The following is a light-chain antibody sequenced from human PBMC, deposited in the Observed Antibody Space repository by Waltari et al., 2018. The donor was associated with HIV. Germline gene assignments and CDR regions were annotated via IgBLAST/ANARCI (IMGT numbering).Light chain of an antibody. J-gene: IGLJ2*01. V-gene: IGLV3-1*01. Sequence: SYEFTQPPSVSVSPGEPASITCSGDELGSRYVSWYQQKPGQSPGLVIYQDTKRPSGIPERFSGANSGNTGTLTISGTQTMDEADYYCQAWGTSNVVFGGGTKLTVL. CDR1: ELGSRY. CDR3: QAWGTSNVV. CDR2: QDT.